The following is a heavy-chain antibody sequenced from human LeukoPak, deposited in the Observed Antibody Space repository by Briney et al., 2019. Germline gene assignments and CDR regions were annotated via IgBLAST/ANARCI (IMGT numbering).Heavy chain of an antibody. D-gene: IGHD6-19*01. CDR2: IFYSGST. CDR1: GGSISGSSYY. CDR3: ARDSRSGWYLFDY. V-gene: IGHV4-39*07. Sequence: PSETLSLTCTVSGGSISGSSYYWGWIRQPPGKGLEWIGSIFYSGSTYYNPSLKSRVTISVDTSKNQFSLKLSSVTAADTAVYYCARDSRSGWYLFDYWGQGTLVTVSS. J-gene: IGHJ4*02.